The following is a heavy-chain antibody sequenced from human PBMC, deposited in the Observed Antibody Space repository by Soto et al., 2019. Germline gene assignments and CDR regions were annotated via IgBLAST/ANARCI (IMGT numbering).Heavy chain of an antibody. D-gene: IGHD3-10*01. V-gene: IGHV4-30-2*01. CDR3: ARDLSYSSGH. Sequence: PSETLSVTCAVSGGSIRSGGYSWGWIRQPPGKGLEWIGYIYHSVSTYYNPSLKSRVTISVDKSKNQFSLKLSSVTAADTAVYYCARDLSYSSGHWGQGTLVTVSS. CDR1: GGSIRSGGYS. J-gene: IGHJ4*02. CDR2: IYHSVST.